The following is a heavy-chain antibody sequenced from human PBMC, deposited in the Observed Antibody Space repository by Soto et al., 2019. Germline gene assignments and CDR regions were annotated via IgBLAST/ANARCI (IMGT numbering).Heavy chain of an antibody. Sequence: ASVKVSCKASGYTFTSYDSNWVRQATGQGLEWMGWMNPNSGDTGYAQKFQGRVTMTRNTSISTAYMELSSLRSEDTAVYYCARGLSYCSGGSCYSVDAFDIWGQGTMVTVSS. V-gene: IGHV1-8*01. CDR1: GYTFTSYD. J-gene: IGHJ3*02. D-gene: IGHD2-15*01. CDR3: ARGLSYCSGGSCYSVDAFDI. CDR2: MNPNSGDT.